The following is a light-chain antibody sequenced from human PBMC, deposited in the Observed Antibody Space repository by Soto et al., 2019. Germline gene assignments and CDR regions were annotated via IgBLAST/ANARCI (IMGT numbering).Light chain of an antibody. Sequence: AIPLTQSPSSLSASVGDRVTSTCRASQGISSALAWYQQKPGKAPKLLIFDASSLASGVPSRFSGSGSVTHFTLPISSLQPEDFAPYYCQQFNNYPITFGQGTRLEIK. CDR2: DAS. CDR3: QQFNNYPIT. J-gene: IGKJ5*01. V-gene: IGKV1D-13*01. CDR1: QGISSA.